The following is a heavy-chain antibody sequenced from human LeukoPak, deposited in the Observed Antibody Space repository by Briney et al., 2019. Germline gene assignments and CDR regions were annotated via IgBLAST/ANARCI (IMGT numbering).Heavy chain of an antibody. CDR1: GYTFTGYY. CDR2: INPNSGGT. Sequence: VASVKVSCKASGYTFTGYYMHWVRQAPGQGLEWMGWINPNSGGTNYAQKFQGWVTMTRDTSISTAYMELSGLRSDDTAVYYCARGLGVTTYFDYWVQGTLVTVSS. J-gene: IGHJ4*02. CDR3: ARGLGVTTYFDY. V-gene: IGHV1-2*04. D-gene: IGHD4-17*01.